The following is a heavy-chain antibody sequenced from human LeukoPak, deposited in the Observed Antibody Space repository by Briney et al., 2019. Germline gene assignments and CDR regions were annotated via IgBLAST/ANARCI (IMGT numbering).Heavy chain of an antibody. D-gene: IGHD2-2*01. J-gene: IGHJ4*02. Sequence: GESLKISCKGSGYSFTSYWNGWVRQMPGKGLEWMGIIYPGDSDTRYSPSFQGQVTIPADKSISTAYLQWSSLKASDTAMYYWARRAIVGYCSSTSCSYYFDYWGQGTLVTVSS. V-gene: IGHV5-51*01. CDR3: ARRAIVGYCSSTSCSYYFDY. CDR1: GYSFTSYW. CDR2: IYPGDSDT.